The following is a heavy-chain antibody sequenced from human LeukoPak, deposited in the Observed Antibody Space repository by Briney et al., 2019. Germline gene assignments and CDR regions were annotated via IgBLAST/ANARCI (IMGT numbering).Heavy chain of an antibody. CDR2: INHSGST. CDR3: ARAGYSSSTLDY. D-gene: IGHD6-13*01. CDR1: GGSFSGYY. Sequence: SETLSLTCAVYGGSFSGYYWSWIRQPPGKGLEWIGEINHSGSTNYIPSLKSRVTISVDTSKNQFSLKLSSVTAADTAVYYCARAGYSSSTLDYWGQGTLVTVSS. V-gene: IGHV4-34*01. J-gene: IGHJ4*02.